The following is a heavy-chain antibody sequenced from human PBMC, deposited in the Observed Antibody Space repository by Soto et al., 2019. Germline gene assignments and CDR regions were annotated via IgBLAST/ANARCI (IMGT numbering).Heavy chain of an antibody. Sequence: GGSLRLSCAASGFTFSDYYMSWIRQAPGKGLEWVSYISSSSSYTNYADSVKGRFTISRDNAKNSLYLQMNSLRAEDTAVYYCARDRDYYDPNWALDIWGQGTMATVS. CDR3: ARDRDYYDPNWALDI. CDR2: ISSSSSYT. CDR1: GFTFSDYY. J-gene: IGHJ3*02. D-gene: IGHD3-22*01. V-gene: IGHV3-11*06.